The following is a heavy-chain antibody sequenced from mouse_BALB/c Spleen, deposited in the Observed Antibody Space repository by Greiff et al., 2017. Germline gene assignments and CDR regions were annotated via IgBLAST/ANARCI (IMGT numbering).Heavy chain of an antibody. J-gene: IGHJ4*01. CDR2: INPGSGGT. CDR3: ARDYGSFYAMDY. CDR1: GYAFTNYL. V-gene: IGHV1-54*01. Sequence: VQRVESGAELVRPGTSVKVSCKASGYAFTNYLIDWVKQRPGQGLEWIGVINPGSGGTNYNEKFKGKVTLTADKSSSTAYMQLSSLTSDDSAVYFCARDYGSFYAMDYWGQGTSVTVSS. D-gene: IGHD1-1*01.